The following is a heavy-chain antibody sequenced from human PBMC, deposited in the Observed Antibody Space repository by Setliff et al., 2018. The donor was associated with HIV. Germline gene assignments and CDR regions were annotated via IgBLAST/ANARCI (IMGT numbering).Heavy chain of an antibody. J-gene: IGHJ4*02. CDR1: GYTFTDLG. Sequence: ASVKVSCKTSGYTFTDLGINWVRQAPGQGLEWMGWISAYNGHTTHAQKFQGRLTMTTDTSTYTAYMELRSLRSDDTAVYYCARGGYTSSMTLFDYWGQGTLVTVSS. D-gene: IGHD6-6*01. CDR3: ARGGYTSSMTLFDY. V-gene: IGHV1-18*01. CDR2: ISAYNGHT.